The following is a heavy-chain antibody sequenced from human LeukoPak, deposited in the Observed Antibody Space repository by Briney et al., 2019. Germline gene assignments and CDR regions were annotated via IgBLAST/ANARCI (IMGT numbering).Heavy chain of an antibody. CDR1: GFTVSSNY. J-gene: IGHJ4*02. D-gene: IGHD2-2*01. V-gene: IGHV3-53*01. Sequence: GRSLRLSCAASGFTVSSNYMSWVRQAPGKGLEWVSVIYSGGSTYYADSVKGRFTISRDNSKNTLYLQMNSLRAEDTAVYYCARGYCSSTSCYDYWGQGTLVTVSS. CDR3: ARGYCSSTSCYDY. CDR2: IYSGGST.